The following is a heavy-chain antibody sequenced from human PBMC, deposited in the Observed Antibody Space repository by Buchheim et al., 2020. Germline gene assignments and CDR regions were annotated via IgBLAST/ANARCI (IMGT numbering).Heavy chain of an antibody. CDR1: GFTFSSYG. D-gene: IGHD3-16*01. Sequence: QVQLVESGGGVVQPGRSLRLSCAASGFTFSSYGMHWVRQAPGKGLEWVAVISYDGSKKYYADSVKGRFTISRDNSKNTLYLQMNSLRAEDTAVYYCAKGFSYALYYYGMDVWGQGTT. V-gene: IGHV3-30*18. J-gene: IGHJ6*02. CDR3: AKGFSYALYYYGMDV. CDR2: ISYDGSKK.